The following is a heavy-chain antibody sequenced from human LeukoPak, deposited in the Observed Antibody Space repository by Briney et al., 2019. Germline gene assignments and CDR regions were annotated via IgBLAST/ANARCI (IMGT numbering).Heavy chain of an antibody. CDR1: GFTFSSYA. J-gene: IGHJ4*02. Sequence: GGSLRLSCAAPGFTFSSYAMHWVRQAPGKGLEWVAVISYDGSNKYYADSVKGRFTISKDNAKNTVYLQMSNLRVEDTAVYYCVSFYETYWGRGTLVTVSS. CDR2: ISYDGSNK. CDR3: VSFYETY. V-gene: IGHV3-30-3*01. D-gene: IGHD2/OR15-2a*01.